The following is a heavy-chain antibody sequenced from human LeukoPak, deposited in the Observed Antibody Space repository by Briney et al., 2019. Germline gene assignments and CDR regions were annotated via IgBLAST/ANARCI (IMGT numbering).Heavy chain of an antibody. CDR1: GYTFTSYY. CDR3: AREAGRGFWSGYPAPYYFDY. D-gene: IGHD3-3*01. J-gene: IGHJ4*02. CDR2: INPSGGST. V-gene: IGHV1-46*01. Sequence: ASVKVSCKASGYTFTSYYMHWVRQAPGQGLEWMGIINPSGGSTSYAQKFQGRVTMTRDMSTSTVYMELSSLRSEDKAVYYRAREAGRGFWSGYPAPYYFDYWGQGTLVTVSS.